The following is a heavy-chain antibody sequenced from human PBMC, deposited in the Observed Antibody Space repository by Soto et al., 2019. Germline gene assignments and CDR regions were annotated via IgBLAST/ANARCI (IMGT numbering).Heavy chain of an antibody. Sequence: QVQLRESGPGLVKPSQTLSLTCTVSGGSINSGGYYCNWIRQHPGKGLEWIGYMYYSGSTYYNPFLRSRVIISAETYENHFSLKLSSVTAADTAVYFCARGYRQSGYSSSWVFDYWGQGTLVNVSS. V-gene: IGHV4-31*03. D-gene: IGHD6-13*01. CDR1: GGSINSGGYY. J-gene: IGHJ4*02. CDR3: ARGYRQSGYSSSWVFDY. CDR2: MYYSGST.